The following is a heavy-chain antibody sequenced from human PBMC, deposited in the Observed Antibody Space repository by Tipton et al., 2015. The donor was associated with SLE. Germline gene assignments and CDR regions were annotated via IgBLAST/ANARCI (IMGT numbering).Heavy chain of an antibody. CDR3: AKDKGIAVAGFDY. Sequence: LSLTCAASGFTFDDYAMHWVRQAPGKGLEWVSGISWNSGSIGYADSVKGRFTISRDNAKNSLYLQMNSLRAEDTALYYCAKDKGIAVAGFDYWGQGTLVTVSS. V-gene: IGHV3-9*01. J-gene: IGHJ4*02. CDR1: GFTFDDYA. CDR2: ISWNSGSI. D-gene: IGHD6-19*01.